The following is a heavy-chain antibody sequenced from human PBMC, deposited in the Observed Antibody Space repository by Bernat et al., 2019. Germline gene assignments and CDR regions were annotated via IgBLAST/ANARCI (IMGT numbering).Heavy chain of an antibody. V-gene: IGHV3-30-3*01. CDR2: ISHDGSNK. D-gene: IGHD6-6*01. J-gene: IGHJ4*02. CDR3: AREYSSSSPFDY. CDR1: GFTFSSYA. Sequence: QVQLVESGGGVVQPGRSLRLSCAASGFTFSSYAMNWVRQAPGKGLEWVAVISHDGSNKYYAESVKGRFTISRDSSKNTLFLQMNSLRAEDTAVYYCAREYSSSSPFDYWGQGTLVTVSS.